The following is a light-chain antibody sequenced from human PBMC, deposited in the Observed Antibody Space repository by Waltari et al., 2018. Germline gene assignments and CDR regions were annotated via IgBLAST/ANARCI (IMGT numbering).Light chain of an antibody. Sequence: QSLLPQPTSASGTSGQTVTISCSGRRFNIGNNVVKWYQRPPGTAPKLVSYKNDQRPSGVPARFSGSKSGTSASLAISGLQSEDEAEYFCAAWDDSLSGPVFGGGTKLAVL. CDR1: RFNIGNNV. J-gene: IGLJ3*02. CDR3: AAWDDSLSGPV. CDR2: KND. V-gene: IGLV1-44*01.